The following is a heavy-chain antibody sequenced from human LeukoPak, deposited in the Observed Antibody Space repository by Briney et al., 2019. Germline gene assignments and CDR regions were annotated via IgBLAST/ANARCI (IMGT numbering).Heavy chain of an antibody. CDR1: GFNFDDYA. J-gene: IGHJ4*02. CDR2: INWNSGGI. Sequence: GGSLRLSCAASGFNFDDYAMHWVRQAPGKGLEWVSGINWNSGGIAYADSVRGRFTISRDNAKNSLYLQMNSLRAEDTAFYYCGRDYISRGSGTNFVDHWGQGTLVTVSS. D-gene: IGHD3-10*01. V-gene: IGHV3-9*01. CDR3: GRDYISRGSGTNFVDH.